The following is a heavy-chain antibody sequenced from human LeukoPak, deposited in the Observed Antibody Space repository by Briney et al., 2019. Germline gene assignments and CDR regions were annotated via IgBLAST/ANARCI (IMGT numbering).Heavy chain of an antibody. CDR2: INSDGSTT. CDR3: ARSHNYGSGSFAFDI. J-gene: IGHJ3*02. D-gene: IGHD3-10*01. V-gene: IGHV3-74*01. CDR1: GFTFSNYA. Sequence: GRSLRLSCAASGFTFSNYAMHWVRRAPGKGLVWVSRINSDGSTTSYADSVKGRFTISRDNAKNTLYVQMNSLRAEDTAVYYCARSHNYGSGSFAFDIWGQGTVVSVSS.